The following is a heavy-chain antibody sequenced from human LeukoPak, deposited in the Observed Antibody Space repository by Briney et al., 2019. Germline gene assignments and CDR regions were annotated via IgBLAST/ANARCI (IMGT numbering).Heavy chain of an antibody. V-gene: IGHV1-2*02. Sequence: GASVKVSCKASGYRFTGYYIHWVRQAPGQGLEWMGCINPGKGDTLYAQKLHDRVSMTRDTSVNTAYMELSSLTSDDTAVYYCAKDSELFYYGFGTDYWGQGTPVTVSS. CDR3: AKDSELFYYGFGTDY. CDR1: GYRFTGYY. CDR2: INPGKGDT. D-gene: IGHD3-10*01. J-gene: IGHJ4*02.